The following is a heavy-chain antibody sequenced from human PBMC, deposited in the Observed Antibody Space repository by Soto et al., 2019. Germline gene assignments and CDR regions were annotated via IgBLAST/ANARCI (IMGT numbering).Heavy chain of an antibody. J-gene: IGHJ3*02. D-gene: IGHD2-2*01. CDR3: VRVYASNSFDI. Sequence: GGSLRLSCAASGFNFISYSMIWVRQAPGKGLEWVSYISNSGSIIHDADSVKGRFTISRDNAKNSLSLQMNSLRDEDTAVYYCVRVYASNSFDIWGQGTVVTVSS. CDR1: GFNFISYS. V-gene: IGHV3-48*02. CDR2: ISNSGSII.